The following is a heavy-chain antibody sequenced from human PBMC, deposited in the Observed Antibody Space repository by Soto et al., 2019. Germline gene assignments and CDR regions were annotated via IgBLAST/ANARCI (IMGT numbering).Heavy chain of an antibody. D-gene: IGHD3-16*02. CDR1: GGSISSGDYY. J-gene: IGHJ5*02. V-gene: IGHV4-30-4*01. Sequence: SETLSLTCTVSGGSISSGDYYWSWIRQPPGKGLEWIGYIYYSGSTYYNPSLKSRVTISVDTSKNQFSLKLSSVTAADTVVYYCARDLYLRYWFDPWGQGTLVTVSS. CDR3: ARDLYLRYWFDP. CDR2: IYYSGST.